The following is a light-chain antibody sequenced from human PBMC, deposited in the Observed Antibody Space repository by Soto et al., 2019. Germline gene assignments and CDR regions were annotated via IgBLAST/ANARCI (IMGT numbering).Light chain of an antibody. CDR3: QQRHMWPIT. V-gene: IGKV3D-20*02. CDR1: QTVITSS. Sequence: EIVMTQSPATLSVSPGERATLSCRASQTVITSSLAWYQQKPGQAPRLLIYDAYNRATGIPPRFSGSGSGTDFTLTISSLEPEDSAVYYCQQRHMWPITFGQGTRLEIK. CDR2: DAY. J-gene: IGKJ5*01.